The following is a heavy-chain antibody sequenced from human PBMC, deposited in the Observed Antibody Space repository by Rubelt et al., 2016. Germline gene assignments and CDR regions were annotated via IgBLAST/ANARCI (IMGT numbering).Heavy chain of an antibody. V-gene: IGHV3-15*01. CDR3: TTLASRGICDY. Sequence: SGGGLVKPGGSLRISCTGSGFTFSNAWLSWVRQAPGKGLEWLGRIKSRGDGGALDYAAPVKGRFTISRDDSKNTLYLQMNSLKTEDTGVYYCTTLASRGICDYWGQGILVTVSS. CDR1: GFTFSNAW. CDR2: IKSRGDGGAL. J-gene: IGHJ4*02. D-gene: IGHD6-6*01.